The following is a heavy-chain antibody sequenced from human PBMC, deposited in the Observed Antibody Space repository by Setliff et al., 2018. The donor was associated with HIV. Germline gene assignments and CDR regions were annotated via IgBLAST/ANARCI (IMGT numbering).Heavy chain of an antibody. CDR3: ARGGTHYDFWSGYRLGYFDL. CDR1: GYTFTAYA. D-gene: IGHD3-3*01. Sequence: ASVKVSCKASGYTFTAYAMHWVRQAPGQRLEWMGWINAGNGNTKYSQRFQGFTGRFVSSFDTSVTTAYLQITGLRTEDTAVYFCARGGTHYDFWSGYRLGYFDLWGRGTLVTVS. CDR2: INAGNGNT. J-gene: IGHJ2*01. V-gene: IGHV7-4-1*02.